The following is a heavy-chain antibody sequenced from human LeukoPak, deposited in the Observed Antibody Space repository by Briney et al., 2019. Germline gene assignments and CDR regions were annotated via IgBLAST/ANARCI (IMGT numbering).Heavy chain of an antibody. V-gene: IGHV3-43*02. CDR1: GFTFDDYA. Sequence: GGSLRLSCAASGFTFDDYAMHWVRQAPGKGLEWVSLISGDGGSTYYADSVKGRFTISRDNSKNSLYLQMNSLRTEDTALYYCAKLRWPKGDRSSFDFWGQGTLVTVSS. CDR2: ISGDGGST. CDR3: AKLRWPKGDRSSFDF. J-gene: IGHJ4*02. D-gene: IGHD4-23*01.